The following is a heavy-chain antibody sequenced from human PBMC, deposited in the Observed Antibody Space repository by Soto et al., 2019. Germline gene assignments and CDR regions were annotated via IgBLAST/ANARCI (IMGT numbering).Heavy chain of an antibody. J-gene: IGHJ4*02. CDR3: ALGVTAGVDY. CDR2: MQPSSGRT. Sequence: QVQLVQSGAEVREPGASVKVSCKASGYSFTSLDINWVRQTTGQGLEWMGWMQPSSGRTGYAQKFQGRVTMTKDTAIHTAYMELSSLTSDDTAFYYCALGVTAGVDYWGQGTLVTVSS. CDR1: GYSFTSLD. D-gene: IGHD1-26*01. V-gene: IGHV1-8*01.